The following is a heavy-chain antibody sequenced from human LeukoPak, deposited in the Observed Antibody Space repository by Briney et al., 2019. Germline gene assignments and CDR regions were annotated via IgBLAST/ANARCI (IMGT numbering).Heavy chain of an antibody. CDR3: AREISSGWFDP. Sequence: SETLSLTCTVSGGSISSYYWSWIRQPPGKGLEWIGYIYYSGSTNYNPSLKSRVTISVDTSKNQFSLKLSSVTAADTAVYCCAREISSGWFDPWGQGTLVTVSS. CDR1: GGSISSYY. CDR2: IYYSGST. D-gene: IGHD6-19*01. J-gene: IGHJ5*02. V-gene: IGHV4-59*01.